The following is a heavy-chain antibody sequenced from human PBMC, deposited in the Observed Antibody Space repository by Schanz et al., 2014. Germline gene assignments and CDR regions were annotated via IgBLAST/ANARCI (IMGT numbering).Heavy chain of an antibody. CDR3: ARKVVATIGGYYDN. Sequence: VQLVESGGGVVQPGRSLRLSCAASGFTFSTHAMHWVRQAPGKGLEWVALVSSDGNNDYYTDSVKGRFTISRDNSKNTVHLQINGLRAEDTAIYNCARKVVATIGGYYDNWGQGTLVIVSS. CDR2: VSSDGNND. J-gene: IGHJ4*02. D-gene: IGHD5-12*01. V-gene: IGHV3-30*03. CDR1: GFTFSTHA.